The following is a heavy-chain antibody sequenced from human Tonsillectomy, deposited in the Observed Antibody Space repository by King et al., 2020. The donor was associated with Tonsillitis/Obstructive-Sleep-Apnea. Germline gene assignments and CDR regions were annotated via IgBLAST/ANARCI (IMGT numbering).Heavy chain of an antibody. J-gene: IGHJ6*04. Sequence: VQLVESGAEVKRRGKSLRISCQGSGYSFSTFWISWVRQMPGKGLEWMGTIDPSDSYTNYSPSFQGHVTISADKSISTAYLQWSSLKASDTAMYDCARLGDTARVGSYYYYTMDVWGKGTTVTVSS. CDR1: GYSFSTFW. CDR2: IDPSDSYT. D-gene: IGHD5-18*01. CDR3: ARLGDTARVGSYYYYTMDV. V-gene: IGHV5-10-1*03.